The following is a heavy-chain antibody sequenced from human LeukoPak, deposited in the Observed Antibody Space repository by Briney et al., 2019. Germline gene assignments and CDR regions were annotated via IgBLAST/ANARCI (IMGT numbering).Heavy chain of an antibody. J-gene: IGHJ3*02. CDR1: GYTFTSYG. D-gene: IGHD3-10*01. CDR2: ISAYNGNT. V-gene: IGHV1-18*01. CDR3: ARDYYGSGSYPDAFDI. Sequence: GASVTVSCKASGYTFTSYGISWVRPAPGQGLEWMGWISAYNGNTNYAQKLQGRVTMTTDTSTSTAYMELRSLRSDDTAVYYCARDYYGSGSYPDAFDIWGQGTMVTVSS.